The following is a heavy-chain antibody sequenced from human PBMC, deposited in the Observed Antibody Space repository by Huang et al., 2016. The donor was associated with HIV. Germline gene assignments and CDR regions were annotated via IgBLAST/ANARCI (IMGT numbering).Heavy chain of an antibody. Sequence: QLQLQESGPGLVKPSETLSLTCTVSGGAISSSNYYWGWIRQPPGKGLEWIGSMYYGVNTYYNPSLKSRVTISVDTSKNQFSLKVSSVTAADTAVYYCARHDIYCSGGSYSGFDYWGQGTLVTVSS. J-gene: IGHJ4*02. CDR1: GGAISSSNYY. CDR2: MYYGVNT. D-gene: IGHD2-15*01. CDR3: ARHDIYCSGGSYSGFDY. V-gene: IGHV4-39*01.